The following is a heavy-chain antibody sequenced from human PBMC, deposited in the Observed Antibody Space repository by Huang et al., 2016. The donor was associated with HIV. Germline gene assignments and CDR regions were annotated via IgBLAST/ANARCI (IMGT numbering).Heavy chain of an antibody. CDR1: GFTFGDFN. Sequence: EVQLVESGGGLVQPGTALRLSCAASGFTFGDFNMYWVRQAPGKGLEWISYISSSSNSNLSADSVKGQFTISRDNARNSLYLQLKSLRVDDTAVYYCARESCSGGTCYLFDFWGQGVLVTVSS. V-gene: IGHV3-48*04. CDR3: ARESCSGGTCYLFDF. D-gene: IGHD2-15*01. J-gene: IGHJ4*02. CDR2: ISSSSNSN.